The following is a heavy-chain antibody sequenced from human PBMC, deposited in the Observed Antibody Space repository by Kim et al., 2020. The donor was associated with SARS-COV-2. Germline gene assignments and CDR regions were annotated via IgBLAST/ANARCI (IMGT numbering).Heavy chain of an antibody. V-gene: IGHV6-1*01. J-gene: IGHJ3*01. CDR3: ARGRDSAFDV. CDR1: GDSVTSHGVA. Sequence: SQTLSLTCAISGDSVTSHGVAWNWIRQSPSRGLEWLGRTSYTSRWVNEYAPTVKSRITINADTSKNQFSLQPNSVTPDDTAVYYCARGRDSAFDVWGQGTVVTGSS. CDR2: TSYTSRWVN.